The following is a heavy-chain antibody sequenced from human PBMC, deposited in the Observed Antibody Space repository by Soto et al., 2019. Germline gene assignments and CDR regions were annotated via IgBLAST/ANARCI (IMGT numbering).Heavy chain of an antibody. Sequence: LRLSCAASGFTFSDYYMSWIRQAPGKGLEWVSYISSSSSYTNYADSVKGRFTISRDNAKNSLYLQMNSLRAEDTAVYYCARLPITRGAFDIWGQGTMVTVS. CDR2: ISSSSSYT. D-gene: IGHD3-10*01. J-gene: IGHJ3*02. CDR1: GFTFSDYY. V-gene: IGHV3-11*06. CDR3: ARLPITRGAFDI.